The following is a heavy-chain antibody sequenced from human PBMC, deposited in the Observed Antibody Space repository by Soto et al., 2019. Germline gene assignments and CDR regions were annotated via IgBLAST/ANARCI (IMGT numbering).Heavy chain of an antibody. CDR1: GDSVSNSGYY. CDR3: ARGSTWQGRDWFDP. CDR2: VSFSGSK. Sequence: QLLLQESGPGLVKPSETLSLTCTVSGDSVSNSGYYWGWIRQSPGKRLEWIGSVSFSGSKYYNPSRRSRVTFSVDTSKTLISLTLRSVTAADTAVYSCARGSTWQGRDWFDPWGQGTLVTVSS. V-gene: IGHV4-39*01. D-gene: IGHD6-13*01. J-gene: IGHJ5*02.